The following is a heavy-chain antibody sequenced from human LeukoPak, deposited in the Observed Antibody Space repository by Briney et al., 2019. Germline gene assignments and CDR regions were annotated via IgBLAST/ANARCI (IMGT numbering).Heavy chain of an antibody. CDR3: AREAGSSGSFDY. CDR1: GGSIRSSYYY. Sequence: SSETLSLTCTVSGGSIRSSYYYWSWIRQPPGKGLEWIGYIYYSGSTKYNPSLKSRVTISADTSKNQFSQELSSVTAADTAVYYCAREAGSSGSFDYWGQGTLVTVSS. J-gene: IGHJ4*02. V-gene: IGHV4-61*01. D-gene: IGHD6-19*01. CDR2: IYYSGST.